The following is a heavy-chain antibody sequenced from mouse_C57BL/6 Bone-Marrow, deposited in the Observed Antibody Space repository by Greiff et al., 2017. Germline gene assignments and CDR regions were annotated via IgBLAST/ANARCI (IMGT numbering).Heavy chain of an antibody. D-gene: IGHD2-1*01. CDR2: IYPGDGDT. CDR3: ARREGYGNLFDY. V-gene: IGHV1-80*01. CDR1: GYAFSSYW. J-gene: IGHJ2*01. Sequence: QVQLQQSGAELVKPGASVKISCKASGYAFSSYWMNWVQQRPGKGLEWIGQIYPGDGDTNYNGKFKGKATLTADKSSSTAYMQLSSLTSEDSAVYFCARREGYGNLFDYWGQGTTLTVSS.